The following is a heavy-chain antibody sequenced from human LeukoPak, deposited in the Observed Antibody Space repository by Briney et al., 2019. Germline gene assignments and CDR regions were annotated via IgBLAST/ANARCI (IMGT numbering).Heavy chain of an antibody. J-gene: IGHJ4*02. CDR2: ISYDGSNK. V-gene: IGHV3-30*18. CDR1: GFTFSSYG. CDR3: AKGKGSEAAHFDY. Sequence: GGSLRLSCAASGFTFSSYGMHWVRQAPGKGLERVAVISYDGSNKYYADSVKGRFTISRDNSKNTLYLQMNSLRAEDTAVYYCAKGKGSEAAHFDYWGQGTLVTVSS. D-gene: IGHD2-15*01.